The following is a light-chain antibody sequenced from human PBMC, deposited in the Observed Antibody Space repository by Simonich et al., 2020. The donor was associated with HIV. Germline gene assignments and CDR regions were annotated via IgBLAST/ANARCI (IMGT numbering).Light chain of an antibody. J-gene: IGKJ2*01. V-gene: IGKV1-9*01. Sequence: IQLTQSPSFLSASVGDRVTITCRASQDISLYLAWYQQKPGKAPKLLIYAASTVQRGVPSRFSGSGSGTEFTLTISSLQPEDFTTYYCQQLSSHPTFGQGTKLEIK. CDR2: AAS. CDR3: QQLSSHPT. CDR1: QDISLY.